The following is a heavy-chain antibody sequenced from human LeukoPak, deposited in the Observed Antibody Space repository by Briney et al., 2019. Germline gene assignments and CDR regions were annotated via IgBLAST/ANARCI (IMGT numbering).Heavy chain of an antibody. J-gene: IGHJ4*02. CDR2: IKTDGSST. CDR1: GFTFSSYW. D-gene: IGHD3-10*01. V-gene: IGHV3-74*01. Sequence: GGSLRLSCAASGFTFSSYWMHWVRQAPGKGLVWVARIKTDGSSTSYADSVKGRFTISRDNAKNTLYLQMNSLRVEGTAVYYCASSPEFGYWGQGTLVTVSS. CDR3: ASSPEFGY.